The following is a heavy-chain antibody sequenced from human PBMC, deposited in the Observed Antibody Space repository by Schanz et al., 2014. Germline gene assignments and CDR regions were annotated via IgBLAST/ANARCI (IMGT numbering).Heavy chain of an antibody. Sequence: QLVQSGSEFRKLGASVKVSCRASGYFFSSYAIHWVRQAPGQGLEWMGWINPTTGNPGYAQGFTGRFVFSFDTSVSTAYLQISGLKAEDTAVYYCARARYGLDVWGQGTTVTVSS. J-gene: IGHJ6*02. CDR2: INPTTGNP. CDR1: GYFFSSYA. V-gene: IGHV7-4-1*02. CDR3: ARARYGLDV.